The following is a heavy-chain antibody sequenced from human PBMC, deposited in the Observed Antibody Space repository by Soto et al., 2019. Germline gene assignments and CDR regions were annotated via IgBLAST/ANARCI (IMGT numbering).Heavy chain of an antibody. CDR1: GFTFSDYY. V-gene: IGHV3-11*06. CDR3: ARGSYDFWRGDPRSLYYYYGMDV. J-gene: IGHJ6*02. Sequence: PGGSLRLSCAASGFTFSDYYMSWIRQAPGKGLEWVSYISSSSSYTNYADSVKGRFTISRDNAKNSLYLQMNSLRAEDTAVYYCARGSYDFWRGDPRSLYYYYGMDVGGQGTTVTGS. CDR2: ISSSSSYT. D-gene: IGHD3-3*01.